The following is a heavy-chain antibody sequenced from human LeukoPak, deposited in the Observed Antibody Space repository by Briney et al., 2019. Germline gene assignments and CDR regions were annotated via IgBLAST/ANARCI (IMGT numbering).Heavy chain of an antibody. V-gene: IGHV4-61*02. D-gene: IGHD6-19*01. CDR2: IYTSGST. J-gene: IGHJ4*02. Sequence: SETLSLTCTVSGASISSGSYYWSWIRQPAGKGLEWIGRIYTSGSTNYNPSLRSRVTVSLDTSMNQFSLNLRSATAADTAVYYCATTVAGVREHAYWGQGTLVTVSS. CDR1: GASISSGSYY. CDR3: ATTVAGVREHAY.